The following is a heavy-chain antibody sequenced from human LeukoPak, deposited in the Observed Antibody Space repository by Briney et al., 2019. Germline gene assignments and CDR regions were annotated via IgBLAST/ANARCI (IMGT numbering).Heavy chain of an antibody. CDR2: IKQDGSEK. D-gene: IGHD2-2*02. V-gene: IGHV3-7*01. CDR3: ARDLSEYCSSTSCYMYFDY. J-gene: IGHJ4*02. CDR1: GFTFSSYW. Sequence: GGSLRLSCAASGFTFSSYWMSWVRQAPGKGLEWVANIKQDGSEKYYVDSMKGRFTISRDNAKNSLYLQMNSLRAEDTAVYYCARDLSEYCSSTSCYMYFDYWGQGTLVTVSS.